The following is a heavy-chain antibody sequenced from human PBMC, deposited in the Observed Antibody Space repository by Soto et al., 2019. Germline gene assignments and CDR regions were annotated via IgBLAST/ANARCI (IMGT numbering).Heavy chain of an antibody. J-gene: IGHJ4*02. Sequence: QLQLQESGPGLVKPSETLSLTCTVSGGSISSSSYYWGWIRQPPGKGLEWIGNIYYSGGNYYNPSLKIPVTLPVDTSKNPFSLKLSSVTAADTAVDYCARHEAPSGWCFDYWGQGTLVTVSS. V-gene: IGHV4-39*01. CDR1: GGSISSSSYY. D-gene: IGHD6-19*01. CDR2: IYYSGGN. CDR3: ARHEAPSGWCFDY.